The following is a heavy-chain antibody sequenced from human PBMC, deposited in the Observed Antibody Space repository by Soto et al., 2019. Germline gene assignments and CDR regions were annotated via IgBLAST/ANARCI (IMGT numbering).Heavy chain of an antibody. CDR3: ARGQYYYGSGSYYASDI. J-gene: IGHJ3*02. Sequence: PSETLSLTCAVYGGSFSGYYWSWIRQPPGKGLEWIGEINHSGSTNYNPSLKSRVTISVDTSKNQFSLKLSSVTAADTAVYYCARGQYYYGSGSYYASDIWGQGTMVTVSS. V-gene: IGHV4-34*01. CDR2: INHSGST. D-gene: IGHD3-10*01. CDR1: GGSFSGYY.